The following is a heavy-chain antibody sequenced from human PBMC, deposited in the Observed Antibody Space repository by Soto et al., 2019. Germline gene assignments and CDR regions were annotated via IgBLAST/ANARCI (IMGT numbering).Heavy chain of an antibody. D-gene: IGHD3-10*01. Sequence: SETLSLTCTVSGGSTTSDYWSWIRQPPGKGLEWLGYIFHSLGAKYNPSLGSRGTISLDTSKDQLSLSLRSVTAADTAIYFCVRDPNGSGDYWGQGTLVTVSS. CDR3: VRDPNGSGDY. CDR2: IFHSLGA. J-gene: IGHJ4*02. V-gene: IGHV4-59*01. CDR1: GGSTTSDY.